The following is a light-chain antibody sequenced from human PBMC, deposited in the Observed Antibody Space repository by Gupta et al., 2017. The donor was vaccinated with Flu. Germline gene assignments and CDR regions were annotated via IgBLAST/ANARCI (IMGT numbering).Light chain of an antibody. Sequence: QTRQHFRTHLNWYQQKPGKAPKLLIYGASRLGTGVPSRFSGSGYGTDFSFTINSLLPEDVGTYYCQQYPGTFGQGTKLEIK. J-gene: IGKJ2*02. CDR2: GAS. V-gene: IGKV1-33*01. CDR1: QHFRTH. CDR3: QQYPGT.